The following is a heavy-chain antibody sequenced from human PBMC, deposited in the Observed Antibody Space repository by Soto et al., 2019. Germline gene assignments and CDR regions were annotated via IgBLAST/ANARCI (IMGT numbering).Heavy chain of an antibody. CDR3: ARDGGREWELLGWFDP. Sequence: QVQLQESGPGLVKPSQTLSLTCTVSGGSISSGDYYWSWIRQPPGKGLEWIGYIYYSGSTYYNPSLKSRGTISVDTSKNQFSLKLSSVTAADTAVYYCARDGGREWELLGWFDPWGQGTLVTVSS. V-gene: IGHV4-30-4*01. CDR2: IYYSGST. J-gene: IGHJ5*02. CDR1: GGSISSGDYY. D-gene: IGHD1-26*01.